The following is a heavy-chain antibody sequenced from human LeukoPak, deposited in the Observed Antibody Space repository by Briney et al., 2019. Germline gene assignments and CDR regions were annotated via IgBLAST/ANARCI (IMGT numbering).Heavy chain of an antibody. CDR3: ARGFAEEGTTTGAFDI. D-gene: IGHD1-7*01. Sequence: ASVKVSCKASGYSFADYYMHWVRQAPGQGLEWMGWIKPNSGDTRSAQKFQGRVIMTRDTSISTAYMELRRLGSDDTAVYYCARGFAEEGTTTGAFDIWGHGTMVTVSS. CDR1: GYSFADYY. V-gene: IGHV1-2*02. J-gene: IGHJ3*02. CDR2: IKPNSGDT.